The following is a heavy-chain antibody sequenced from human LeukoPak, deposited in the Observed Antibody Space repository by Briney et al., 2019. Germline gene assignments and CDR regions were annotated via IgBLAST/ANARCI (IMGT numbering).Heavy chain of an antibody. V-gene: IGHV4-34*01. D-gene: IGHD1-26*01. CDR1: GGSFSGYY. CDR3: ARDLQSGSYFGAFDI. J-gene: IGHJ3*02. CDR2: INHSGST. Sequence: SETLSLTCAVYGGSFSGYYWSWIRQPPGKGLEWIGEINHSGSTNYNPSLKSRVTISVDTSKNQFSLKLSSVTAADTAVYYCARDLQSGSYFGAFDIWGQGTMVTVSS.